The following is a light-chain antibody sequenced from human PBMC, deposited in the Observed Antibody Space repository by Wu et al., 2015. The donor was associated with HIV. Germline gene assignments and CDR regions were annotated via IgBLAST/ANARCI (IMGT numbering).Light chain of an antibody. J-gene: IGKJ2*01. V-gene: IGKV3-20*01. CDR3: QHFDSSPYT. Sequence: EIVLTQSPGTLSLSPGERATLSCRASQSISSTYLAWYQQKPGQSPRLLICGASSRATGIPDRFSVSGSGTDFTLTISRLEPEDFAVYYCQHFDSSPYTFGQGTKLEIK. CDR1: QSISSTY. CDR2: GAS.